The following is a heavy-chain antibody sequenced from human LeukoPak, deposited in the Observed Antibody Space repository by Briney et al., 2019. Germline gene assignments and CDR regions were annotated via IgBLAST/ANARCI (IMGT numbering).Heavy chain of an antibody. J-gene: IGHJ4*02. D-gene: IGHD3-22*01. V-gene: IGHV3-73*01. Sequence: PGGSLRLSCAASGFTFSGSAIHWVRQASGKGLEWVGRIRNKANRHATLYAASMKGRFTLSRDDSTNTAYLQVDSLQTEDTAVCYCARHGNGDDTSGYTDYWGRGILVTVSS. CDR2: IRNKANRHAT. CDR1: GFTFSGSA. CDR3: ARHGNGDDTSGYTDY.